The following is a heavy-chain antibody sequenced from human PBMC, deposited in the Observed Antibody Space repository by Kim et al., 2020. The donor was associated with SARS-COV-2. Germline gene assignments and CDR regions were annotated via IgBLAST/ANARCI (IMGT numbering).Heavy chain of an antibody. J-gene: IGHJ5*02. V-gene: IGHV1-69*01. Sequence: QKFQGRVTITADESTSTAYMELSSLRSEDTAVYYCARDPVATSLYNWFDPWGQGTLVTVSS. D-gene: IGHD5-12*01. CDR3: ARDPVATSLYNWFDP.